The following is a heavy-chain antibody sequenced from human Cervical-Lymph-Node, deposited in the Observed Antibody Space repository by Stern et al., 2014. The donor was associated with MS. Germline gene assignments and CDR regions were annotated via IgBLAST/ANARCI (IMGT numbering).Heavy chain of an antibody. V-gene: IGHV4-34*01. Sequence: QVQLQQWGTGLLKPSETLSLTCAVYGGSFSDHFWSWIRQPPGRGLEWRGEINQSGSTNYNPSLKSRVTMSVDTSKNQFSLKLISVTAADTAVYYCARAPTHSTDYWGQGTLVTVSS. CDR1: GGSFSDHF. CDR2: INQSGST. D-gene: IGHD2-21*01. J-gene: IGHJ4*02. CDR3: ARAPTHSTDY.